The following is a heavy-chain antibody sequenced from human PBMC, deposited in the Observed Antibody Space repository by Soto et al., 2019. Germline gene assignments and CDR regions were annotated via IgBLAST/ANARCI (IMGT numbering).Heavy chain of an antibody. V-gene: IGHV2-5*02. CDR3: AHRRTGRYFDWVQGGFDY. CDR2: IYWDDDK. CDR1: GLSLSTSGVG. Sequence: QITLKESGPTLVKPTQTLTLTCTFSGLSLSTSGVGVGWIRQPPGKALEGLGIIYWDDDKRYSPSLKSRLTISKDTTKNQVVLTMTHMNPVDTATYYGAHRRTGRYFDWVQGGFDYWGQGTLVTVSS. D-gene: IGHD3-9*01. J-gene: IGHJ4*02.